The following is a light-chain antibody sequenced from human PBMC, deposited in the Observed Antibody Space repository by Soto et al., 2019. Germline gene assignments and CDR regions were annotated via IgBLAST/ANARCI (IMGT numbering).Light chain of an antibody. J-gene: IGKJ1*01. CDR1: QSVGSN. CDR2: HAS. V-gene: IGKV3-15*01. Sequence: EIVMTQSPATLSVSPGERATLSCRASQSVGSNLAWYQQKPGQAPRLLIYHASTRAAGGPARFSGSGSGTEFHLPISRLQSEDFSGYYCHQYNNWPPGTFGQGTKVEIK. CDR3: HQYNNWPPGT.